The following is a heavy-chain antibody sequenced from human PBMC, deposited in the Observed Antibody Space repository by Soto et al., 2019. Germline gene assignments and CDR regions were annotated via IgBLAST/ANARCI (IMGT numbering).Heavy chain of an antibody. CDR3: AISILMVYAINANWFDP. D-gene: IGHD2-8*01. V-gene: IGHV1-69*02. Sequence: GASVKVSCKASGGTFSSYTISWVRQAPGQGLEWMGRIIPILGIANYAQKFQGRVTITADKSTSTAYMELSSLRSEDTAVYYCAISILMVYAINANWFDPWGQGTLVTVSS. CDR2: IIPILGIA. J-gene: IGHJ5*02. CDR1: GGTFSSYT.